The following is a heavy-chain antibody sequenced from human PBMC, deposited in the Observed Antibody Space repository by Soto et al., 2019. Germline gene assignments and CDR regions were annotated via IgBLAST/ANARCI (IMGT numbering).Heavy chain of an antibody. CDR2: ISPYNGKT. V-gene: IGHV1-18*01. D-gene: IGHD6-19*01. J-gene: IGHJ5*02. Sequence: QVQLVQSGAEVKKPGASVKVSCKTSGYTFTSYGISWVRQAPGQGLEWMGWISPYNGKTNYAQKVQGRVTMTTDTXTXPAYMERRSLRSDDTAVYYWARDYSSGWSTNFWGKGENWFDPWGQGTLVTVSS. CDR3: ARDYSSGWSTNFWGKGENWFDP. CDR1: GYTFTSYG.